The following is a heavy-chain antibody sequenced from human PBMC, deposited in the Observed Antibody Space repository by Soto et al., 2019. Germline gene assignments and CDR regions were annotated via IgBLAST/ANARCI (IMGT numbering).Heavy chain of an antibody. V-gene: IGHV3-48*02. CDR3: ARTYSSSWSYFDY. CDR2: ISSSSSTI. D-gene: IGHD6-13*01. J-gene: IGHJ4*02. CDR1: GFTFSSYS. Sequence: EVQLVESGGGLVQPGGSLRLSCAASGFTFSSYSMNWVRQAPGKGLEWVSYISSSSSTIYYADSVKGRFTISRDNAKNSLYLQMHSLRDEDTAVYYCARTYSSSWSYFDYWGQGTLVTVSS.